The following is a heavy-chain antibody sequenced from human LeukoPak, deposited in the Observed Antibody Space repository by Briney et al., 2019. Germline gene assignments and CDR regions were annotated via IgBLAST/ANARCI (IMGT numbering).Heavy chain of an antibody. CDR2: IYHSGST. CDR3: ASRRKAPGIAVAGTIAFDI. D-gene: IGHD6-19*01. Sequence: PSQTLSLTCAVSGGSISSGGYSWSWIRQPPGKGLEWIGYIYHSGSTYYNPSLKSRVTISVDRSKNQFSLKLSSVTAADTAVYYCASRRKAPGIAVAGTIAFDIWGQGTMVTVSS. V-gene: IGHV4-30-2*01. J-gene: IGHJ3*02. CDR1: GGSISSGGYS.